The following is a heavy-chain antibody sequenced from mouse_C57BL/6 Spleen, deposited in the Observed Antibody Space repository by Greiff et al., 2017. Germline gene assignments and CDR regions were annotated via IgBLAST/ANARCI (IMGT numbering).Heavy chain of an antibody. D-gene: IGHD1-1*01. V-gene: IGHV1-82*01. CDR2: MYPGDGDT. J-gene: IGHJ2*01. CDR3: ARYTVVAPYFDY. Sequence: QVQLQQSGPELVKPGASVKISCKASGYAFSSSWMNWVKQRPGKGLEWIGRMYPGDGDTNYNGKFKGKATLTADKSSSTAYMQLSSLTSEDSAVYFCARYTVVAPYFDYWGQGTTLTVSS. CDR1: GYAFSSSW.